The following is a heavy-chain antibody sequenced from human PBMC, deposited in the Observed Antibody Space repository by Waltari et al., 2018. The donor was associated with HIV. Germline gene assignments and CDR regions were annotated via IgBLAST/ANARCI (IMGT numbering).Heavy chain of an antibody. Sequence: QAQLVQSGAEVKKPGASVKVSCKASGYTFPSPGYYVHWVRQAPGQGLGWMGWVNPNRGGTVYAQNFQGRVTRTRDTSISTAYMELSRLRSDDTAIYYCAVPWGMTEPTDYWGQGTLVTVSS. CDR1: GYTFPSPGYY. V-gene: IGHV1-2*02. D-gene: IGHD3-16*01. CDR3: AVPWGMTEPTDY. CDR2: VNPNRGGT. J-gene: IGHJ4*02.